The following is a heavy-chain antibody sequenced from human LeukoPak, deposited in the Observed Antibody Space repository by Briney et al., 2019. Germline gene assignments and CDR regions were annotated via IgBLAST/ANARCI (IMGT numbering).Heavy chain of an antibody. J-gene: IGHJ4*02. CDR3: AGYYCGGDCYSGYFDY. CDR1: GGSISSISYY. Sequence: SETLSLTCTVSGGSISSISYYWGWIRQPPGKGLEWIGNIYYSGSTYYDPSLKSRVTISVDTSKNQFSLKLSSVTAADTALYYCAGYYCGGDCYSGYFDYWGQGTLVTVSS. D-gene: IGHD2-21*02. CDR2: IYYSGST. V-gene: IGHV4-39*01.